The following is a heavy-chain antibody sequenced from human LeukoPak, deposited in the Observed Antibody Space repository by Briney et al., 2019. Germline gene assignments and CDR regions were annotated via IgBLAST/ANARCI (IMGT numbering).Heavy chain of an antibody. Sequence: PSETLSLTCAVSGGSISSGGYSWSWIRQPPGKGLEWIGYIYHSGSTYYNPSLKSRVTISVDRSKNQFSLKLSSVTAADTAVYYCATSMVRGVGWFDPWGQGTLVTVSS. CDR3: ATSMVRGVGWFDP. J-gene: IGHJ5*02. V-gene: IGHV4-30-2*01. D-gene: IGHD3-10*01. CDR2: IYHSGST. CDR1: GGSISSGGYS.